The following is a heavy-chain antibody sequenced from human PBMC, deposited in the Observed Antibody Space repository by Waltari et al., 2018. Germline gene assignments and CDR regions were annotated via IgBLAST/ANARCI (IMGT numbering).Heavy chain of an antibody. J-gene: IGHJ6*03. Sequence: EVQLLESGGGLVQPGGSLRLSCAASGFTFSSYAMSWVRQAPGKGLEWGSVIYSGCSSTYYADSVKGRFTISRDNSKNTLYLQMNSLRAEDTAVYYCAKGYCSGGSCYDYYYYYMDVWGKGTTVTVSS. CDR2: IYSGCSST. D-gene: IGHD2-15*01. V-gene: IGHV3-23*03. CDR3: AKGYCSGGSCYDYYYYYMDV. CDR1: GFTFSSYA.